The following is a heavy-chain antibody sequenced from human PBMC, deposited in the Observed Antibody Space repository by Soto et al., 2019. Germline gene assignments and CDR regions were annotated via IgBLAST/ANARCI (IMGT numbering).Heavy chain of an antibody. D-gene: IGHD3-10*01. CDR3: AAGFGAFDS. V-gene: IGHV1-69*02. Sequence: SVKVSCKASGGTFSNHIITWVRQAPGQGPEWMGRIIPMLDITNYAQKFQGRVTITADKSTTTAYMEVNSLRAEDTAVYYCAAGFGAFDSGAKGTSAT. J-gene: IGHJ4*02. CDR2: IIPMLDIT. CDR1: GGTFSNHI.